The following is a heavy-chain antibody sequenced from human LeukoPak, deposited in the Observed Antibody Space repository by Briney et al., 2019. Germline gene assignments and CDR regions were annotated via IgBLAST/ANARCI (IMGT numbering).Heavy chain of an antibody. CDR1: GGSISSGGYY. V-gene: IGHV4-31*03. CDR3: ARSSGKQEVDY. Sequence: SETLSLTCTVSGGSISSGGYYWSWIRQHPGKGLEWIGYIYYSGSTYYNPSLKSRVTISVDTSKNQFSLKLSSVTAADTAVYYCARSSGKQEVDYWGQGTLVTVSS. CDR2: IYYSGST. D-gene: IGHD3-10*01. J-gene: IGHJ4*02.